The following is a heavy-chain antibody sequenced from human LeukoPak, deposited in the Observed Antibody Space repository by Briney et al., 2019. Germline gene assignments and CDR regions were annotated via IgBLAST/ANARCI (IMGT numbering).Heavy chain of an antibody. CDR3: ARGSGITGTLFPFDY. CDR1: GGSFSGYY. D-gene: IGHD1-20*01. J-gene: IGHJ4*02. V-gene: IGHV4-34*01. CDR2: INHSGST. Sequence: SETLSLTCAVYGGSFSGYYWSWIRHPPGKGLEWIGEINHSGSTNYNPSLKSRVTISVDTSKNQFSLKLSSVTAADTAVYYCARGSGITGTLFPFDYWGQGTLVTVSS.